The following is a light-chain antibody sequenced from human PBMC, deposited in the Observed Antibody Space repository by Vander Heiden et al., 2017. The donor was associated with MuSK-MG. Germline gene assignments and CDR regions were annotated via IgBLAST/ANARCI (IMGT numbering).Light chain of an antibody. J-gene: IGLJ2*01. V-gene: IGLV2-14*01. CDR2: EVN. Sequence: QSALTQPASASGSPGQSITISCTGTSSDVGGYNYVSWYQQYPGKAPKLMIFEVNYRPSGVSNRFSGSKSGNTASLTISGLQAEDEADYYCSSYTRSSTLVFGGGTKLTVL. CDR1: SSDVGGYNY. CDR3: SSYTRSSTLV.